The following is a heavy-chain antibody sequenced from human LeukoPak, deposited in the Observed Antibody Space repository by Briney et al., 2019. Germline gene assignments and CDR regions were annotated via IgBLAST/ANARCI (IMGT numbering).Heavy chain of an antibody. D-gene: IGHD2-15*01. CDR1: GFTFSSYG. Sequence: GGSLRLSCAASGFTFSSYGMHWVRQAPGKGLEWVAFIRSDGGNKYYADSVKGRFPISRDNSKNALYLQMNSLRAEDTAVYYCAKMSTRVVAATNDGFDIWGQGTMITVSS. V-gene: IGHV3-30*02. CDR3: AKMSTRVVAATNDGFDI. J-gene: IGHJ3*02. CDR2: IRSDGGNK.